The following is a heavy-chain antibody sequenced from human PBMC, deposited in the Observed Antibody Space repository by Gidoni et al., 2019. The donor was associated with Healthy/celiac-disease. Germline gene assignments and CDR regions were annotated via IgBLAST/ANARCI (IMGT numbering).Heavy chain of an antibody. D-gene: IGHD3-3*01. CDR2: IYSGGST. V-gene: IGHV3-66*02. Sequence: EVQLVESGGGLVQPGGSLRLSCAASGFTVSSNYMSWVRQAPGKGLEWVSVIYSGGSTYYADSVKGRFTISRDNSKNTLYLQMNSLRAEDTAVYYCARDYDFWNYYYGMDVWGQGTTVTVSS. J-gene: IGHJ6*02. CDR1: GFTVSSNY. CDR3: ARDYDFWNYYYGMDV.